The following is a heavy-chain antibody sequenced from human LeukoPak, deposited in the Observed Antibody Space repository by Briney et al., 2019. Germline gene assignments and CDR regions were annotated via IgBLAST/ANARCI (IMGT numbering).Heavy chain of an antibody. J-gene: IGHJ3*02. CDR1: GGTFSSYA. V-gene: IGHV1-69*13. CDR2: VNRIF. D-gene: IGHD3/OR15-3a*01. Sequence: VASVKVSCKASGGTFSSYAINWVRQAPGQGLAWMGRVNRIFEKFQGRVTITADEATSTAYMELSSLRSEDTAVYYCAVSGLTHAFESWGQGTMVTVSS. CDR3: AVSGLTHAFES.